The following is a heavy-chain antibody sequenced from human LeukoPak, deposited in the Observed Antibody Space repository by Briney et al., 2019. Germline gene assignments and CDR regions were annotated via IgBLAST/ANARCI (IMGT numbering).Heavy chain of an antibody. V-gene: IGHV1-24*01. J-gene: IGHJ4*02. CDR1: GYTLTELS. Sequence: GASVKVSCKVSGYTLTELSMHWVRQAPGKGLEWMGGFDPEDGETIYAQKFQGRVTMTEDTSTDTAYMELSSLRSEDTAVYYCATAPRYYYDSSGYPTYYFDYWGQGTLVTVSS. D-gene: IGHD3-22*01. CDR3: ATAPRYYYDSSGYPTYYFDY. CDR2: FDPEDGET.